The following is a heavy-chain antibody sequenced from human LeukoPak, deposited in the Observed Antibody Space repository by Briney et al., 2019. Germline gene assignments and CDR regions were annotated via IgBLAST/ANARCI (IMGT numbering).Heavy chain of an antibody. CDR2: IYTSGST. D-gene: IGHD3-22*01. J-gene: IGHJ4*02. CDR3: ARGEEYYYDSSGYLTH. CDR1: GGSISSGSYY. V-gene: IGHV4-61*02. Sequence: SQTLSLTCTVSGGSISSGSYYWSWIRQPAGKGLEWIGRIYTSGSTNYNPSLKSRVTISVDTSKNQFSLKLSSVTAADTAVYYCARGEEYYYDSSGYLTHWGQGTLVTVSS.